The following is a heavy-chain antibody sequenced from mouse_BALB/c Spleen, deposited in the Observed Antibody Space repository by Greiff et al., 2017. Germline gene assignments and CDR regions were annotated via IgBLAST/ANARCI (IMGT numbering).Heavy chain of an antibody. D-gene: IGHD1-1*01. CDR3: ARGSSSWYFDV. J-gene: IGHJ1*01. V-gene: IGHV14-1*02. CDR1: GFNFKDYY. CDR2: IDPENGNT. Sequence: VQLQQSGAELVRPGALVKLSCKASGFNFKDYYMHWVKQRPEQGLEWIGWIDPENGNTIYDPKFQGKASITADTSSNTAYLQLSSLTSEDTAVYYCARGSSSWYFDVWGAGTTVTVSS.